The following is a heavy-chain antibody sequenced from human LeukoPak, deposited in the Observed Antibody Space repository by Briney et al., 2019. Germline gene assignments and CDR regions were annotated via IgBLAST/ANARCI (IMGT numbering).Heavy chain of an antibody. V-gene: IGHV4-39*01. J-gene: IGHJ4*02. CDR1: GGSISSSSSY. Sequence: PSETLSLTCTVSGGSISSSSSYWGWIRQPPGEGLEWIGSIYYSGSTYYNPSLKSRVTISGDTSKKQFSLKLSSVTAADTAVYYCARQASSGSYYDDYWGQGTLVTVSS. CDR3: ARQASSGSYYDDY. D-gene: IGHD3-10*01. CDR2: IYYSGST.